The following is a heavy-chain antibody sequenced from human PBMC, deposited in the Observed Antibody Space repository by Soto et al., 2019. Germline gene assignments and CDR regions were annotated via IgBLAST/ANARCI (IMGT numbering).Heavy chain of an antibody. V-gene: IGHV3-30*04. Sequence: PXEALSLSGSASGFTFSSYSCNWARKAPGKGLEWVADVSHDGSQKFYGDSVKGRFTVSRDDSKNTLYLQMNTLRAEDTATYYCARGGKVGPLHSDGSDVWGQGTTVTVSS. CDR1: GFTFSSYS. D-gene: IGHD2-21*01. CDR3: ARGGKVGPLHSDGSDV. J-gene: IGHJ6*02. CDR2: VSHDGSQK.